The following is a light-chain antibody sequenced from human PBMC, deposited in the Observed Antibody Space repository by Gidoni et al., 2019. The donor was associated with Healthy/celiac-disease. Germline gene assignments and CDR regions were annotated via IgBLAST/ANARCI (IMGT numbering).Light chain of an antibody. CDR3: QQYDSYAWT. V-gene: IGKV1-5*03. CDR2: KAS. CDR1: QSISSW. Sequence: DIQMTQSPSTLSASVGDRVTITCRASQSISSWLAWYQQKPGKAPKLLIYKASSLESGFPSRFSGSGSGTEFTLTISSLQPDDFATYYCQQYDSYAWTFGQGTNVEIK. J-gene: IGKJ1*01.